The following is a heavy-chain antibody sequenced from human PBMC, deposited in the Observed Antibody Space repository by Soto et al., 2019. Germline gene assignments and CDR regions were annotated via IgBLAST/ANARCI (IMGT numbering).Heavy chain of an antibody. V-gene: IGHV1-69*13. Sequence: SVKVSCKASGGTFSSYAISWVRQAPGQGLEWMGGIIPIFGTANYAQKFQGRVTITADESTSTAYMELSSLRSEDTAVYYCARDDDIVLMAYGMDVWGQGTTVTV. CDR2: IIPIFGTA. CDR1: GGTFSSYA. D-gene: IGHD2-8*01. CDR3: ARDDDIVLMAYGMDV. J-gene: IGHJ6*02.